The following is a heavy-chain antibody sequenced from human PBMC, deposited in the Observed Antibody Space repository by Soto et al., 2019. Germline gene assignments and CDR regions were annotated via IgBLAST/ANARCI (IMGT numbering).Heavy chain of an antibody. Sequence: QLQLQESGPGLVKPSETLSLTCTVSGGSISSSSYYWGWIRQPPGKGLEWIGSIYYSGSTYYNPSLESRVTISVDTSKNQFSLKLSSVTAADTAVYYCARLPYDFWSGYSPYYYYYYMDVWGKGTTVTVSS. D-gene: IGHD3-3*01. V-gene: IGHV4-39*01. CDR1: GGSISSSSYY. J-gene: IGHJ6*03. CDR3: ARLPYDFWSGYSPYYYYYYMDV. CDR2: IYYSGST.